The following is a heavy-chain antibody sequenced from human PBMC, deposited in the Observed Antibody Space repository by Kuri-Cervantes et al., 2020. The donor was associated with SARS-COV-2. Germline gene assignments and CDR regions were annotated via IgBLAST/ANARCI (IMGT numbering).Heavy chain of an antibody. CDR3: AREIQYSGSSLDFDY. D-gene: IGHD1-26*01. CDR1: GYTFTGYY. V-gene: IGHV1-2*02. J-gene: IGHJ4*02. CDR2: INPNSGGT. Sequence: ASVKVFCKASGYTFTGYYMHWVRQAPGQGLEWMGWINPNSGGTNYAQKFQGRVTMTRDTSISTAYMELSRLRSDDTAVYYCAREIQYSGSSLDFDYWGQGTLVTVSS.